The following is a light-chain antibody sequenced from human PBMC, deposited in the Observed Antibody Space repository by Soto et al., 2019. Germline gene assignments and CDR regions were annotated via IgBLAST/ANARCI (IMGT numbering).Light chain of an antibody. V-gene: IGKV1-39*01. J-gene: IGKJ1*01. CDR2: AAS. Sequence: DIQMTQSPSSLSASVGDRVTITCRASQSISSYLNWYQQKPGKAPKLLIYAASSLQSGVPSRFSDRGSRTDFTHTISRLQPEDFATYYCQQSYSTLWTCGQGTKVEIK. CDR3: QQSYSTLWT. CDR1: QSISSY.